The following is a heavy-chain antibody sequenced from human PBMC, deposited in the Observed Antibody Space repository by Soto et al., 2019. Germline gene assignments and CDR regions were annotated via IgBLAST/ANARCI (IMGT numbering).Heavy chain of an antibody. J-gene: IGHJ6*02. CDR1: GFTFSSYA. CDR2: ISYDGSNK. D-gene: IGHD6-13*01. Sequence: QVQLVESGGGVVQPGRSLRLSCAASGFTFSSYAMHWVRQAPGKGLEWVAVISYDGSNKYYADSVKGRFTISRDNSKNTLYLQMNSLRAEDTAVYYCARDPGSSWSERGGYYYYGMDVWGQGTTVTVSS. CDR3: ARDPGSSWSERGGYYYYGMDV. V-gene: IGHV3-30-3*01.